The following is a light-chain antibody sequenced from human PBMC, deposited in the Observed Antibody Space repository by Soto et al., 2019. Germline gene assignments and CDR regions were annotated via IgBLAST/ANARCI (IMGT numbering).Light chain of an antibody. CDR2: EVR. CDR1: RRDVGAYNL. J-gene: IGLJ2*01. V-gene: IGLV2-14*01. Sequence: QSALTQPASVSGSPGQSITISCSGTRRDVGAYNLVSWYQQPPGKAPQLLIYEVRNRPSGISSRFSGSRSGNTASLTISSLLPEDEADYYRSAYTSRSTLVFGGGTKLTVL. CDR3: SAYTSRSTLV.